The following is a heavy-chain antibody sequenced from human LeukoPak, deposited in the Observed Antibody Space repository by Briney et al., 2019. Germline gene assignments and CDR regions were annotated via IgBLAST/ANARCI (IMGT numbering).Heavy chain of an antibody. Sequence: GGSLRLSCAASGFSFMNAWTIWVRQAPGKGLEWDSAISGSGGSTYYADSVKGRFTISRDNSKNTLYLQMNSLRAEDTAVYYCAKDKGYDSSGFDYWGQGTLVTVSS. J-gene: IGHJ4*02. D-gene: IGHD3-22*01. CDR1: GFSFMNAW. CDR3: AKDKGYDSSGFDY. CDR2: ISGSGGST. V-gene: IGHV3-23*01.